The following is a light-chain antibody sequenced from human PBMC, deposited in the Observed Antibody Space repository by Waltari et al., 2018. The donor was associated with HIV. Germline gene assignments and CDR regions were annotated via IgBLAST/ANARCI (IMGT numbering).Light chain of an antibody. CDR2: GNT. V-gene: IGLV1-40*01. J-gene: IGLJ1*01. Sequence: QSQLTQPPSVSGAPGQGVTISCTGSRSNLGTGYHVHWYQQVPGTAPKLLIHGNTNRPSGVPDRFSGSKSGTSASLAITGLQAEDEADYYCQSYDNSLGIVFGSGTKVTVL. CDR3: QSYDNSLGIV. CDR1: RSNLGTGYH.